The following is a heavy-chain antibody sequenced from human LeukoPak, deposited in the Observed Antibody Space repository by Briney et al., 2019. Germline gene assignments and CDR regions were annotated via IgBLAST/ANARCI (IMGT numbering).Heavy chain of an antibody. CDR3: ARDRLHYDSLTGYPAD. CDR2: IYSGGST. V-gene: IGHV3-66*01. Sequence: AGGSLRLSCADSGFTVSSNYMRWVRQAPGTGLEWVSVIYSGGSTHYADSVKGRFTISRDNSKNTLYLQMNSLRAEDTAVYYCARDRLHYDSLTGYPADWGQGTLVTVSS. CDR1: GFTVSSNY. D-gene: IGHD3-9*01. J-gene: IGHJ4*02.